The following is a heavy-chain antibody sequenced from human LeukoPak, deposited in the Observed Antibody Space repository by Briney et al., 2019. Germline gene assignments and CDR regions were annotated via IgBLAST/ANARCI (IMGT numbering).Heavy chain of an antibody. Sequence: PGGSLRLSCAASGFTFSSYSMNWVRQAPGRGLEWVSYISSSSSTIYYADSVKGRFTISRDNAKNSLYLQMNSLRAEDTAVYYCARDPTGGYGDFWSGYYTRLLSYYYYMDVWGKGTTVTVSS. CDR3: ARDPTGGYGDFWSGYYTRLLSYYYYMDV. J-gene: IGHJ6*03. CDR2: ISSSSSTI. V-gene: IGHV3-48*04. CDR1: GFTFSSYS. D-gene: IGHD3-3*01.